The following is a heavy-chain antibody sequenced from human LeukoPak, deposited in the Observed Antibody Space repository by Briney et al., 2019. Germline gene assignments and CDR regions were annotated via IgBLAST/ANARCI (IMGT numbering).Heavy chain of an antibody. CDR2: IYNGRTT. D-gene: IGHD4-23*01. J-gene: IGHJ5*01. CDR3: VRHDGRSGGTMGAFDS. CDR1: GGSSSSINQH. Sequence: PSETLSLTCTVSGGSSSSINQHWGWVRHSPGNDLEWSGRIYNGRTTFSNPSLNSRVTISIVTSKNQFSLQLNSVTAADTAVYYCVRHDGRSGGTMGAFDSWGQGSLVTVSS. V-gene: IGHV4-39*01.